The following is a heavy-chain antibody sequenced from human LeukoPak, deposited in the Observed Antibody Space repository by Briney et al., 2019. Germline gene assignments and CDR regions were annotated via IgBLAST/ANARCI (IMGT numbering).Heavy chain of an antibody. CDR3: ARWRCSGGSCYSGLDY. CDR2: ISNSSSYT. V-gene: IGHV3-11*06. Sequence: GGSLRLSCAASGFTFSDYYMSWIRQAPGKGLEWVSYISNSSSYTNYAHSVKGRFTISRDNAKNSLYLQMNSLRAEDTAVYYCARWRCSGGSCYSGLDYWGQGTLVTVSS. CDR1: GFTFSDYY. J-gene: IGHJ4*02. D-gene: IGHD2-15*01.